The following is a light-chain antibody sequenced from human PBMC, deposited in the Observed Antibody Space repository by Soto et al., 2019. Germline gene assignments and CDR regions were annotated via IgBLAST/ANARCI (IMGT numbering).Light chain of an antibody. CDR2: DVR. CDR3: SSFTTSNTVV. V-gene: IGLV2-14*01. CDR1: SSDVGRYNF. Sequence: QSVLAQPASVSGSPGQSITISCTGTSSDVGRYNFVSWFQQHPGKAPKLLIYDVRYWPSGVSDRFSGSKSGNTASLTTSGLQTDDEADHYCSSFTTSNTVVFGSGTKVTVL. J-gene: IGLJ1*01.